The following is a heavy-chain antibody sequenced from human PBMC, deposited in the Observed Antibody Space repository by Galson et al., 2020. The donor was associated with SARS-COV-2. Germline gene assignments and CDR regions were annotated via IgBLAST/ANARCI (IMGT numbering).Heavy chain of an antibody. V-gene: IGHV3-23*01. CDR2: ITYSGRST. Sequence: GGSLRLSCAASGFRFSSYDMSWVRQAPGKGLEWVSTITYSGRSTSYADSVKGRFTISRDNSKNTLYLQLDSLRAEDTAAYFCANVAPAAAVFGAGKWGQGTLVTVS. CDR1: GFRFSSYD. J-gene: IGHJ4*02. CDR3: ANVAPAAAVFGAGK. D-gene: IGHD6-13*01.